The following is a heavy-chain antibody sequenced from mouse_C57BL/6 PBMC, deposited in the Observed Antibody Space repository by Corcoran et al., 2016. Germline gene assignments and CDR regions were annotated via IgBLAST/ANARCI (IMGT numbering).Heavy chain of an antibody. D-gene: IGHD3-2*02. CDR2: INTYSGVP. Sequence: QIQLVQSGPELKKPGETVKISCKASGYTFTTYGMSWVKQAPGKGLKWMGWINTYSGVPTYADDIKGRFAFSLETSASTAYLQINNLKNEDTATYFCARSGQLRLRNYYAMDYWGQGTSVTVSS. CDR3: ARSGQLRLRNYYAMDY. CDR1: GYTFTTYG. J-gene: IGHJ4*01. V-gene: IGHV9-3*01.